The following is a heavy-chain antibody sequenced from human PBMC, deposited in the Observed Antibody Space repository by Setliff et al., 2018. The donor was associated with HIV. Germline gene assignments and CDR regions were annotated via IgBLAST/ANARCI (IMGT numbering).Heavy chain of an antibody. V-gene: IGHV4-34*01. CDR2: INPSGTT. CDR3: ARRVVHTSPLDPSGLYFDF. J-gene: IGHJ4*02. D-gene: IGHD2-2*01. Sequence: SETLSLICAVYGGSLRNYYWSWIRQPPGKGLEWIAEINPSGTTNYNPSLKSRVTISVDTSKKQFSLKLTSVTAADTAVYFCARRVVHTSPLDPSGLYFDFWGQGTLVTVSS. CDR1: GGSLRNYY.